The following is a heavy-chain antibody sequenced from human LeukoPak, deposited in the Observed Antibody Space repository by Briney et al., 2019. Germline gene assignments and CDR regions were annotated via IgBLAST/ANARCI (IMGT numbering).Heavy chain of an antibody. V-gene: IGHV3-21*01. Sequence: GGSLRLSCAASEFTFSNYGLNWVRQAPGKGLEWVSSISSGSRYIYYADSVKGRFTISRDNTRNSLYLQMNSLRGEDTAVYYCARDYGSGWHDFDYWGQGTLVTVSS. CDR2: ISSGSRYI. J-gene: IGHJ4*02. D-gene: IGHD6-19*01. CDR1: EFTFSNYG. CDR3: ARDYGSGWHDFDY.